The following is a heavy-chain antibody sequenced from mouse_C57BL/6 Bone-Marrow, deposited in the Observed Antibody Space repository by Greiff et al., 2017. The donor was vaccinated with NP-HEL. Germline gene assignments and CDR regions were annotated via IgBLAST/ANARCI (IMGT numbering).Heavy chain of an antibody. CDR3: AMSITTVPHFDY. D-gene: IGHD1-1*01. V-gene: IGHV5-17*01. CDR1: GFTFSDYG. Sequence: DVHLVESGGGLVKPGGSLKLSCAASGFTFSDYGMHWVRQAPEKGLEWVAYISSGSSTIYYADTVKGRFTISRDNAKNTLFLQMTSLRSEDTAMYYCAMSITTVPHFDYWGQGTTLTVSS. J-gene: IGHJ2*01. CDR2: ISSGSSTI.